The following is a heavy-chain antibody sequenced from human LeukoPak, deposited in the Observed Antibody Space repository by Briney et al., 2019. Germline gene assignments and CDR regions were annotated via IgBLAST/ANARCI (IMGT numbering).Heavy chain of an antibody. D-gene: IGHD3-22*01. Sequence: GGSLRLSCAASGLTFSDYYMSWIRQAPGTGLDWLSYISSSGTTIFYADSVKGRFTISRDNAKNSLYLQMDSLRAEDTAVYYCVSQGYFESGGSRFDFWGQGGLVTVSS. CDR1: GLTFSDYY. CDR3: VSQGYFESGGSRFDF. V-gene: IGHV3-11*01. J-gene: IGHJ4*02. CDR2: ISSSGTTI.